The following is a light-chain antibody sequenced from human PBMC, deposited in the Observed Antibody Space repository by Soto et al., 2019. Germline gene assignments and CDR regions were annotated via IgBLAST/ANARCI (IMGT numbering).Light chain of an antibody. CDR2: GAS. CDR3: QQYGSSPLT. J-gene: IGKJ4*01. Sequence: EIVLTQSPGTLSLSPGERATLSCRASQSVSSSYLAWYQHKPGQAPRLRIYGASSRATGIPDRFSGSGSGTDFTLTISRLEPEDSAVYYCQQYGSSPLTFGGGTKVEIK. CDR1: QSVSSSY. V-gene: IGKV3-20*01.